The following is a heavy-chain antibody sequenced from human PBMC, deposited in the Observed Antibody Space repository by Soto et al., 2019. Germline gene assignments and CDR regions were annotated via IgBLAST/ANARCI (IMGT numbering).Heavy chain of an antibody. D-gene: IGHD2-15*01. J-gene: IGHJ5*02. CDR2: IIPIFGTA. Sequence: QVQLVQSGAEVKKPGSSVKVSCKASGGTFSSYTISWVRQAPGQGLEWMGGIIPIFGTANYAQKFQGKVTITEDESSNTAYMELTSLRSGDTAVDYCAITNCSGGSCYYRGGFDPWGQGTLVTVSS. CDR1: GGTFSSYT. V-gene: IGHV1-69*12. CDR3: AITNCSGGSCYYRGGFDP.